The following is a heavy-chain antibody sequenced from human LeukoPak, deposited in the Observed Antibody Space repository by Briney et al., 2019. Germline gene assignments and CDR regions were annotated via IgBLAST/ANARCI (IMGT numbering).Heavy chain of an antibody. CDR1: GFTFRSYE. CDR3: ATYYDSAGFDFDY. CDR2: IRCSGSTM. V-gene: IGHV3-48*03. Sequence: PGGSLRLSCAASGFTFRSYEMNWVRQAPGKGLEWVAYIRCSGSTMYYADSVKGRFTISRDNAKKSLYLQMNSLRAEDTAVYYCATYYDSAGFDFDYWGQGTLVTVSP. D-gene: IGHD3-22*01. J-gene: IGHJ4*02.